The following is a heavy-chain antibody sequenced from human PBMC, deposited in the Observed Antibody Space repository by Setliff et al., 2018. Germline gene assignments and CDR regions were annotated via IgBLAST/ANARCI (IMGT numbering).Heavy chain of an antibody. D-gene: IGHD7-27*01. Sequence: SETLSLTCTVSGGSITNFYWNWIRQSPGKGLEWIGYIYSSGSTNYNPSLKSRLTMSVDTSKNQFSLHLSSMTAADTAVYYCARQPPLNWAIPFDLWGQGKRVTVSS. CDR3: ARQPPLNWAIPFDL. V-gene: IGHV4-59*08. J-gene: IGHJ3*01. CDR1: GGSITNFY. CDR2: IYSSGST.